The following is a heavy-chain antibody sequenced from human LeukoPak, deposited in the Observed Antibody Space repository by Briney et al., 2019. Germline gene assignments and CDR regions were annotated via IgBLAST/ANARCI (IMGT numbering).Heavy chain of an antibody. V-gene: IGHV4-30-4*07. CDR3: ARLAGSGSYYNPYYFDY. CDR1: GGSISYGDYS. CDR2: IYYSGST. D-gene: IGHD3-10*01. Sequence: PSQTLSLTCAVSGGSISYGDYSWSWIRQPPGKGLEWIGYIYYSGSTNYNPSLKSRVTISVDTSKNQFSLKLSSVTAADTAVYYCARLAGSGSYYNPYYFDYWGQGTLVTVSS. J-gene: IGHJ4*02.